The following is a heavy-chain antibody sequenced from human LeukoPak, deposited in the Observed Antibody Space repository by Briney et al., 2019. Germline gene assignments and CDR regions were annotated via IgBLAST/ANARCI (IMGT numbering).Heavy chain of an antibody. D-gene: IGHD2-2*01. CDR2: IKEDGSER. V-gene: IGHV3-7*03. CDR3: SREHALGDF. CDR1: AFIFSGHW. J-gene: IGHJ4*02. Sequence: GGSLRLSCEGSAFIFSGHWMNWVRQTPGKGLEWVASIKEDGSERQYVDSVKGRFSISRDNTKGSLFLQLNSLRAEDTAVYYCSREHALGDFWGQGSLVTVSS.